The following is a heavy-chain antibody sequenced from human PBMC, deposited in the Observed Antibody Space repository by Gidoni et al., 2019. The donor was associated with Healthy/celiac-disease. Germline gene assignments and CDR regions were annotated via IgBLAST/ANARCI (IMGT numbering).Heavy chain of an antibody. CDR2: INAGNGNT. CDR1: GYTFTSYA. J-gene: IGHJ6*03. CDR3: AREYCSGGSCYYYYMDV. V-gene: IGHV1-3*01. D-gene: IGHD2-15*01. Sequence: QVQLVQSGAEVKKPGASVKVSCKASGYTFTSYAMHWVRQAPGQRLEWMGWINAGNGNTKYSQKFQGRVTITRDTSASTAYMELSSLRSEDTAVYYCAREYCSGGSCYYYYMDVWGKGTTVTVSS.